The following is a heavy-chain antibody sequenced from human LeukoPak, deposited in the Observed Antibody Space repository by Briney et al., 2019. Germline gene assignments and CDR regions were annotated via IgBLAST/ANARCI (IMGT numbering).Heavy chain of an antibody. CDR3: ARDHSNWNYAPDF. CDR1: GYTFTRYG. CDR2: ISASNGNT. Sequence: ASVKVSCTASGYTFTRYGISWVRQAPGQGLQWLGWISASNGNTNYAQKFRDRVTMSTDTSTGTAYLDVRSLTSDDTAVYYCARDHSNWNYAPDFWGQGTLVIVSS. D-gene: IGHD1-7*01. J-gene: IGHJ4*02. V-gene: IGHV1-18*01.